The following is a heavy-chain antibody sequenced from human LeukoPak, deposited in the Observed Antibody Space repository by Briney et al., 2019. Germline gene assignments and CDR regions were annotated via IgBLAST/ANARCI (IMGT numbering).Heavy chain of an antibody. Sequence: PSETLSLTCTVSGGSISSSSYYWGWIRQPPRKGLEWIGSIYYSGSTYYNPSLKSRVTISVDTSKNQFSLKLSSVTAADTAVYYCARLVPAADGWGQGTLVTVSS. CDR1: GGSISSSSYY. D-gene: IGHD2-2*01. CDR3: ARLVPAADG. CDR2: IYYSGST. V-gene: IGHV4-39*01. J-gene: IGHJ4*02.